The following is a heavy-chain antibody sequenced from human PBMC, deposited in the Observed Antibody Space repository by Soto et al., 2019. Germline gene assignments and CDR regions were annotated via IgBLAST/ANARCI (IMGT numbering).Heavy chain of an antibody. J-gene: IGHJ6*02. V-gene: IGHV3-30-3*01. D-gene: IGHD5-18*01. CDR3: ARDALDLIVDSGYSYGYYYYYYGMDV. CDR1: GFTFSSYA. CDR2: ISYDGSNK. Sequence: PGGSLRLSCAASGFTFSSYAMHWVRQAPGKGLEWVAVISYDGSNKYYADSVKGRFTISRGNSKNTLYLQMNSLRAEDTAVYYCARDALDLIVDSGYSYGYYYYYYGMDVWGQGTTVTVSS.